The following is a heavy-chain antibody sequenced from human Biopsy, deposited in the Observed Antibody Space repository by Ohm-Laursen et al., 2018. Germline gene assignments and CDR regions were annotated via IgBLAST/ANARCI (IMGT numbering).Heavy chain of an antibody. Sequence: SVKVSCKASGDTFNKYGIFWVRQAPGQGLEWMGRIIPIVDIVNYAQRFQGRVTMTADKSSSTAYLDLSSLISEDTAVYYCARGGSGSGYYGMDVWGQGTTVTVPS. J-gene: IGHJ6*02. D-gene: IGHD3-10*01. V-gene: IGHV1-69*04. CDR2: IIPIVDIV. CDR3: ARGGSGSGYYGMDV. CDR1: GDTFNKYG.